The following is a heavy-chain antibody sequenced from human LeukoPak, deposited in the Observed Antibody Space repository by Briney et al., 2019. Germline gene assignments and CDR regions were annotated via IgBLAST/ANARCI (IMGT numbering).Heavy chain of an antibody. D-gene: IGHD3-3*01. J-gene: IGHJ4*02. V-gene: IGHV4-38-2*01. CDR2: ISHSGST. Sequence: KRSETLSLTCAVSGYSINRGYDWGWIRQPPGKGLEWIGSISHSGSTYYTPSLKNRVNISVDTSKNQFSLKLSSVSAADTAVYYCARAVIIWGQGTLVTVSS. CDR3: ARAVII. CDR1: GYSINRGYD.